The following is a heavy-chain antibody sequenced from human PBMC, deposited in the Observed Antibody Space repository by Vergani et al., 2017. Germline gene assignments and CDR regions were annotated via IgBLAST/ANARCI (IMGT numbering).Heavy chain of an antibody. Sequence: QVQLAQSGAEVKKPGSSVKVSCKASGGTFSSYAISWVRPSPGQGLEWMGGIIPIFGTANYAQTFQGRVTITADESTSTAYVGLSSLRTEDTAVYYCASDRSPRDYGDYHNYYYYYYVDVGGKGTTVTVSS. V-gene: IGHV1-69*01. CDR2: IIPIFGTA. D-gene: IGHD4-17*01. CDR3: ASDRSPRDYGDYHNYYYYYYVDV. J-gene: IGHJ6*03. CDR1: GGTFSSYA.